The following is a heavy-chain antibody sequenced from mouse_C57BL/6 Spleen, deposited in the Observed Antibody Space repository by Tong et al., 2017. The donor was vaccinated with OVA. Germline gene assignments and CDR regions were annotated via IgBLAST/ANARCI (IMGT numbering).Heavy chain of an antibody. V-gene: IGHV3-2*02. Sequence: EVQLQESGPGLVKPSQSLSLTCTVTGYSITSDYTWNWIRQFPGNKLEWMGYISYSGSTSYNPSLKSRISITRDTSKNQLFLQLNSETTEDTATYYCATTKINAMDYWGQGTSVTVSS. CDR1: GYSITSDYT. J-gene: IGHJ4*01. CDR3: ATTKINAMDY. CDR2: ISYSGST. D-gene: IGHD2-4*01.